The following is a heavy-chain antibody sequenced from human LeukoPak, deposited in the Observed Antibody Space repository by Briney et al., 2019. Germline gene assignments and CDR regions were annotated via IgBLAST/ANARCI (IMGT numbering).Heavy chain of an antibody. CDR1: GGSFSGYY. J-gene: IGHJ4*02. V-gene: IGHV4-34*01. CDR2: INHSGST. Sequence: SETLSLTCAVYGGSFSGYYWSWIRQPPGKGLEWIGEINHSGSTNYNPSLKSRVTMSVDTSKNQFSLKLSSVTAADTAVYYCARGPGDYVWGSYRRFDYWGQGTLVTVSS. CDR3: ARGPGDYVWGSYRRFDY. D-gene: IGHD3-16*02.